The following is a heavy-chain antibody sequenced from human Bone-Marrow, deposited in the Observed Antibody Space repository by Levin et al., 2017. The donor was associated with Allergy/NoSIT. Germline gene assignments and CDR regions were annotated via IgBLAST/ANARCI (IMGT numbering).Heavy chain of an antibody. CDR2: IQSNPAGGAT. J-gene: IGHJ5*02. V-gene: IGHV3-15*01. CDR3: SVYDSGYCDH. CDR1: GFSFSNTW. Sequence: GGSLRLSCAASGFSFSNTWMTWVRQAPGKGLEWVGRIQSNPAGGATDYAAPVKGRFAISRDDSTNTLYLQMTSLKTEDTGVYDCSVYDSGYCDHWGQGTQVTVSS. D-gene: IGHD3-22*01.